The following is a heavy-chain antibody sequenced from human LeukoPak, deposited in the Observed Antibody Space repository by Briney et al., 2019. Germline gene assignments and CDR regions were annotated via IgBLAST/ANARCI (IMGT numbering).Heavy chain of an antibody. D-gene: IGHD4-23*01. Sequence: SETLSLTCTVSGGFISNYDWSWIRQPAGKELEWIGRIHSSGNTLHNPSLKSRVSMSVDTSKNQFSLRLTSATAADTAVYYCARGPSHGGTYFESWGQGTLVTVSS. CDR1: GGFISNYD. J-gene: IGHJ4*02. CDR3: ARGPSHGGTYFES. CDR2: IHSSGNT. V-gene: IGHV4-4*07.